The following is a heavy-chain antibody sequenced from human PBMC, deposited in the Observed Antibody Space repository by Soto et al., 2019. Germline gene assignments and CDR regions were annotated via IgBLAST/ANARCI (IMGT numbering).Heavy chain of an antibody. CDR1: GGSISSSSYY. V-gene: IGHV4-39*01. CDR2: IYYSGST. J-gene: IGHJ6*02. D-gene: IGHD6-13*01. Sequence: SETLSLTCTVSGGSISSSSYYWGWIRQPPGKGLEWIGSIYYSGSTYYNPSLKSRVSISVDTSKNQFSLKLSSVTAADTAVYYCARPFQAAAARTRGYYYGMDVWGQGTTVTVSS. CDR3: ARPFQAAAARTRGYYYGMDV.